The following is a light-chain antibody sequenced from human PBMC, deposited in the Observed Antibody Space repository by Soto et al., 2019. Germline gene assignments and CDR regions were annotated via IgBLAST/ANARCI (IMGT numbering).Light chain of an antibody. CDR2: DAS. J-gene: IGKJ3*01. CDR1: QSVRSS. V-gene: IGKV3-11*01. Sequence: EIVLTQSPATLSLSPGERATLSCRASQSVRSSLAWYQQKPGQPPRLLIYDASNRATGIPARFSGSGSGTDFTLTISCVEPEDFAVYYCQQRSNWVIFTYGPGAKVDLK. CDR3: QQRSNWVIFT.